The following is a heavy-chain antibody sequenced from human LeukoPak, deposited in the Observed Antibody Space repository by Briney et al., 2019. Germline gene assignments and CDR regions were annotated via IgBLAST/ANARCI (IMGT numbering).Heavy chain of an antibody. CDR2: INPNSGGT. V-gene: IGHV1-2*02. CDR3: ARVRIAVAGKYYFDY. J-gene: IGHJ4*02. D-gene: IGHD6-19*01. Sequence: ASVTVSFKASGYTFTGYYMHWVRQAPGQGGEWMGWINPNSGGTNYAQKFQGRVTMTRDTSISTAYMELSRLRSDDTAVYYCARVRIAVAGKYYFDYWGQGTLVTVSS. CDR1: GYTFTGYY.